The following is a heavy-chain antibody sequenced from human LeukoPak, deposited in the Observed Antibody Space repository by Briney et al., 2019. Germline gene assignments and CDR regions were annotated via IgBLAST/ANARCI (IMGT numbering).Heavy chain of an antibody. V-gene: IGHV3-23*01. Sequence: QPGGSLRLSCAASGFTFSSYAMSWVRQAPGRGLEWVSAVSSADANTYYADSVRGRFTISRDNSKNTLYLQMNSLRAEDTAVYYCAKRISASSGYDYWGQGTLVTVSP. D-gene: IGHD6-19*01. J-gene: IGHJ4*02. CDR3: AKRISASSGYDY. CDR2: VSSADANT. CDR1: GFTFSSYA.